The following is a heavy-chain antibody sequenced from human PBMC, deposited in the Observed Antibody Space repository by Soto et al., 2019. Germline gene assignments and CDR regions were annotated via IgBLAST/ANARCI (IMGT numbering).Heavy chain of an antibody. Sequence: GGSLRLSCAASGFTFSSYTMHWVRQAPGKGLEWVAVITSDGNIRLYADSVKGRFSISRDTSKDTLYLQMSSLRPEDTAVYYCARGDYGDYYGMDVWGQGTKVTVSS. J-gene: IGHJ6*02. CDR1: GFTFSSYT. CDR2: ITSDGNIR. V-gene: IGHV3-30-3*01. D-gene: IGHD4-17*01. CDR3: ARGDYGDYYGMDV.